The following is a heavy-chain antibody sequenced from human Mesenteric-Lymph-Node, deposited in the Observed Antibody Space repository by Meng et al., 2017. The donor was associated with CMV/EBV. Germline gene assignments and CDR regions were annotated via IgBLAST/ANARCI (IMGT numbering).Heavy chain of an antibody. J-gene: IGHJ4*02. CDR2: IYYSGST. V-gene: IGHV4-31*02. CDR1: SISSGGYY. CDR3: ARFCSSTSCYNPYFDY. D-gene: IGHD2-2*02. Sequence: SISSGGYYWSWLRQHPGKGLEWIGYIYYSGSTYYNPSLKSRVTISVDTSKNQFSLKLSSVTAADTAVYYCARFCSSTSCYNPYFDYWGQGTPVTVSS.